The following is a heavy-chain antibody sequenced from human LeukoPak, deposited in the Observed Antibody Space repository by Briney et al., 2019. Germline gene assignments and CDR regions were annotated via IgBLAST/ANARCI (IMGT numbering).Heavy chain of an antibody. CDR2: IGSDNKP. J-gene: IGHJ4*02. CDR1: GFTFSAYA. D-gene: IGHD3-22*01. CDR3: AKSTSDSSGYYLDY. Sequence: GGSLRLSCEASGFTFSAYAMTWVRQAPGKGLEWVSSIGSDNKPHYSESVKGRFAISRDNSKNTLYLQMNSLRAEDTAVYYCAKSTSDSSGYYLDYWGQGTLVTVSS. V-gene: IGHV3-23*05.